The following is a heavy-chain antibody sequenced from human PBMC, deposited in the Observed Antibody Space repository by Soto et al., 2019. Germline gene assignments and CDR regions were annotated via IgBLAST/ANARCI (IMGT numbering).Heavy chain of an antibody. Sequence: HPGGSLGLSCAASGFTFRSYGMNWVRQAPGKGLEWVSYIGIGSSTKYYADSVKGRFTISRDNAKNSLYLQMNSLRAEDTAVYYCARDQLYYNDISGRPLNAFDVWGQGTMVTVSS. J-gene: IGHJ3*01. CDR3: ARDQLYYNDISGRPLNAFDV. CDR2: IGIGSSTK. CDR1: GFTFRSYG. D-gene: IGHD3-22*01. V-gene: IGHV3-48*01.